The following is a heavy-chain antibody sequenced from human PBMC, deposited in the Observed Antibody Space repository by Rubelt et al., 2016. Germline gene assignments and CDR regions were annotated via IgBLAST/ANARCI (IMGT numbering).Heavy chain of an antibody. CDR1: GGSISGYY. J-gene: IGHJ4*02. V-gene: IGHV4-59*01. CDR3: ARGPQWELPTYDY. D-gene: IGHD1-26*01. CDR2: VFYTGSA. Sequence: QVQLQESGPGLVKPSETLSLTCTVSGGSISGYYWSWIRQPPGKGLECIGYVFYTGSANYNPSLKSRVTISVDTSRNQFSLKLTSVTAADAAVYYCARGPQWELPTYDYWGQGILVTVSS.